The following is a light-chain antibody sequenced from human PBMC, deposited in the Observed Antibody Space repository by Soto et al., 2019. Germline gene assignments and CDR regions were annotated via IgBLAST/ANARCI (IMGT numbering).Light chain of an antibody. CDR2: GAS. CDR3: QQYNNWPRWT. CDR1: QSVSSN. J-gene: IGKJ1*01. V-gene: IGKV3-15*01. Sequence: ALSVSXGERATLSCRASQSVSSNLAWYQQRPGQAPRLLIYGASSRATGIPARFSGSGSGTEFTLTISSLQSEDFAVYYCQQYNNWPRWTFGQGTKVDIK.